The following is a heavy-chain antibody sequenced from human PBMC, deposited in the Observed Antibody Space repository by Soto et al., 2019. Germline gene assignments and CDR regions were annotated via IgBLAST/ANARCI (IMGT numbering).Heavy chain of an antibody. D-gene: IGHD3-16*01. CDR3: ARPFGFWDRYSPFDS. J-gene: IGHJ4*02. CDR1: GFRFRDYA. V-gene: IGHV3-23*01. Sequence: GGSLRLSCAGSGFRFRDYAMGWVRQPPGSGLEWVSFISDGGRSTYYADSVKGRFSISRDNSKNTLYLELSGLRAEDTAVYFCARPFGFWDRYSPFDSWGQGSLVTVSS. CDR2: ISDGGRST.